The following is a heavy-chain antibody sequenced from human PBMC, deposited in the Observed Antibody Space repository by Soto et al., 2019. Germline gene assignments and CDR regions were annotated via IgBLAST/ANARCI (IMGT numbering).Heavy chain of an antibody. D-gene: IGHD5-18*01. CDR2: IRALNGHT. CDR1: GYTFTSYG. V-gene: IGHV1-18*01. Sequence: QVQLVQSGAEVKKPGASVKVSCKASGYTFTSYGISWVRQAPGQGLEWMGWIRALNGHTNYAQKLRGIITMTTDTSPSTAYMELRSLRSDDTALYYSAWLVGAAADAFDIWGKGTIVTVSS. CDR3: AWLVGAAADAFDI. J-gene: IGHJ3*02.